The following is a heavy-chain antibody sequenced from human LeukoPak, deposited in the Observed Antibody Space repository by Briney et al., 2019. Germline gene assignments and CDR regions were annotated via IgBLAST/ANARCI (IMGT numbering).Heavy chain of an antibody. J-gene: IGHJ4*02. V-gene: IGHV3-7*01. Sequence: PGGSLRLSCVSSEFTFSDYWMSWVRQAPDKGLEWVANINHDGSAAWHVDSVRGRFTISRDNAKSSLHLQMNSLRDEDTAVYYCARAGGPGTVDYWGQGTLVTVSS. CDR2: INHDGSAA. CDR3: ARAGGPGTVDY. D-gene: IGHD3-10*01. CDR1: EFTFSDYW.